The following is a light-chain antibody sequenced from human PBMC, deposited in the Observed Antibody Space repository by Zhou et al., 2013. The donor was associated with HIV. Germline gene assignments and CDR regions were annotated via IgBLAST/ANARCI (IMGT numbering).Light chain of an antibody. Sequence: DIQMTQSPSTLSASVGGRVTITCRASQYISTWLAWYQHKPGKVPKLLIYKASTLNTGVPSRFSGSGSGTEFTLTIDSVQPDDFATYYCQHQTTFGQGTKVEV. V-gene: IGKV1-5*03. CDR2: KAS. J-gene: IGKJ1*01. CDR1: QYISTW. CDR3: QHQTT.